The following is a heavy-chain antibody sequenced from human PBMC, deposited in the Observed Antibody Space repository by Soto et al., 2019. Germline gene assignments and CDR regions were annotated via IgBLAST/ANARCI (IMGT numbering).Heavy chain of an antibody. Sequence: ASVKVSCKASGYSFSNYGITWVRQAPGQGLEWMGWISPYNAYANYAQSLQGRVTMTADTSASIAYMELRSLRSDDTAVYYCARWDCSSTSCRANAFDIWGQGTMVTFSS. CDR3: ARWDCSSTSCRANAFDI. CDR2: ISPYNAYA. V-gene: IGHV1-18*01. D-gene: IGHD2-2*01. J-gene: IGHJ3*02. CDR1: GYSFSNYG.